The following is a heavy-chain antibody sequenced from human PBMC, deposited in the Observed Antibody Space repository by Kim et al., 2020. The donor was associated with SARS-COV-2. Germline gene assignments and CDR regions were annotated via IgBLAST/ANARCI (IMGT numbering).Heavy chain of an antibody. J-gene: IGHJ4*02. CDR3: ARSGSYFGAVDY. CDR1: GFTFDDYA. D-gene: IGHD3-10*01. CDR2: ISWNSGSI. Sequence: GGSLRLSCAVSGFTFDDYAMHWVRQAPGKGLEWVSGISWNSGSIGYADSVKGRFTISRDNAKNSLYLQMNSLRGEDTALYYCARSGSYFGAVDYWGQGIL. V-gene: IGHV3-9*01.